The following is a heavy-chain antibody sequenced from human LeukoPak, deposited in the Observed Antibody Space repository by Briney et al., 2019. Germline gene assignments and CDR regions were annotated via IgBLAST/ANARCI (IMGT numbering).Heavy chain of an antibody. D-gene: IGHD3-3*01. CDR1: GFTFSDYY. J-gene: IGHJ4*02. CDR3: ARNYDFWSGYSSAVTGFDY. Sequence: GGSLRLSCAASGFTFSDYYISWIRQAPGKGLEWVSYISSSGSTIYYADSVKGRFTISRDNAKNSLYLQMNSLRAEDTAVYYCARNYDFWSGYSSAVTGFDYWGQGTLVTVSS. V-gene: IGHV3-11*01. CDR2: ISSSGSTI.